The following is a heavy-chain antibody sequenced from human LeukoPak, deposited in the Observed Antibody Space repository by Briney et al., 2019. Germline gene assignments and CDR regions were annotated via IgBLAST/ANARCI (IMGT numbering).Heavy chain of an antibody. J-gene: IGHJ4*02. Sequence: PGGSLRLSCAASGFTFSNAWMSWVRQAPGKGLEWVGRIKSKTDGGTTDYAAPVKGRFTISRDDSKNTLYLQMNSLKTEDTAVYYYTTIDYSNSPYYFDYWGQGTLVTVSS. D-gene: IGHD4-11*01. V-gene: IGHV3-15*01. CDR3: TTIDYSNSPYYFDY. CDR2: IKSKTDGGTT. CDR1: GFTFSNAW.